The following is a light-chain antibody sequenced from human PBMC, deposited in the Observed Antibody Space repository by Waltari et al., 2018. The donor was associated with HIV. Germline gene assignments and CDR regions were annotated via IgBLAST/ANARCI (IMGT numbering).Light chain of an antibody. V-gene: IGLV3-1*01. Sequence: SYELTQPPSVSVSPGQTASISCSGFTLGHKYASWYQQKPGQSPVLVIYQDAERPSGIPGRFSGSKSGSTATLTISGTQTMDEGDYYCQAWDSISGIIFGGGTKLTVL. CDR1: TLGHKY. CDR2: QDA. CDR3: QAWDSISGII. J-gene: IGLJ2*01.